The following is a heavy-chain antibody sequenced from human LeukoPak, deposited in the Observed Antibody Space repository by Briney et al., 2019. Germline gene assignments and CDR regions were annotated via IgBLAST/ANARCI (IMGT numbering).Heavy chain of an antibody. V-gene: IGHV3-30-3*01. J-gene: IGHJ4*02. CDR3: ARDSGLAPTEN. CDR1: GFTFSSYA. D-gene: IGHD3-16*01. CDR2: ISYDGSNK. Sequence: GGSLRLSCAASGFTFSSYAMHWVRQAPGKGLEWVAVISYDGSNKYYADSVKGQFTISRDNSKNTLYLQMNSLRAEDTAVYYCARDSGLAPTENWGQGTLVTVSS.